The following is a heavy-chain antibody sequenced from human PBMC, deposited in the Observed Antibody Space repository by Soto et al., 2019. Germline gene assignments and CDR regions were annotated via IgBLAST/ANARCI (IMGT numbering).Heavy chain of an antibody. Sequence: EVQLVDSGGGQVKPGGSLRLACAASGFALSDYSMNWVRQAPGKGLEWVSSITSSSRFINYAESVKGRFTISRDNAKNSLYLQMNNRRVEDTAVYYCAGSADDGRDNWGQGTLVTVSS. CDR3: AGSADDGRDN. CDR2: ITSSSRFI. J-gene: IGHJ4*02. CDR1: GFALSDYS. V-gene: IGHV3-21*01. D-gene: IGHD6-25*01.